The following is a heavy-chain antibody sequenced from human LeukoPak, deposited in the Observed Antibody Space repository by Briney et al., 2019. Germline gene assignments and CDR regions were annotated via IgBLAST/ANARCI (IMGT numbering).Heavy chain of an antibody. CDR2: INKEGNEE. V-gene: IGHV3-7*01. D-gene: IGHD7-27*01. CDR3: ATYKNWVAGDV. J-gene: IGHJ6*02. Sequence: GGSLRLSCEASGFIFSSYWMGWVRRVPGKGPEWVANINKEGNEEHFVDSVKGRFTVSRDNAKNSLFLQMNSLRVEDTAVYYCATYKNWVAGDVWGQGTTVSVSS. CDR1: GFIFSSYW.